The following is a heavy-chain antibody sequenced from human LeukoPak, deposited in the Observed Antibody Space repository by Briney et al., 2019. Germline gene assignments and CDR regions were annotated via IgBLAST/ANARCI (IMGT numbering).Heavy chain of an antibody. J-gene: IGHJ4*02. CDR2: IYYSGCT. CDR1: GGSISSGDYC. Sequence: SETLSLTCTVSGGSISSGDYCWSWIRQPPGKGLEWIGNIYYSGCTYYNPSLKSRVTISVDTSKNQFSLKLSSVTAADTAVYYCARQSGSSLTNFDYWGQGTLVTVSS. CDR3: ARQSGSSLTNFDY. D-gene: IGHD5-12*01. V-gene: IGHV4-30-4*01.